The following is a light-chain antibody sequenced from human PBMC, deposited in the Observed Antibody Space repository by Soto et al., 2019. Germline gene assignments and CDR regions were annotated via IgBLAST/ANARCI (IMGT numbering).Light chain of an antibody. CDR2: DVS. CDR1: SSDVGGYNY. J-gene: IGLJ2*01. V-gene: IGLV2-8*01. CDR3: GSHAGSSVA. Sequence: QSALTQPPSASGSPGQSVTISCTGTSSDVGGYNYVSWYQQHPGKAPKVIIYDVSKRPSGVPDRFSGSKSGNTASLTVSGLQAEDEADYYCGSHAGSSVAFGGGTKLTVL.